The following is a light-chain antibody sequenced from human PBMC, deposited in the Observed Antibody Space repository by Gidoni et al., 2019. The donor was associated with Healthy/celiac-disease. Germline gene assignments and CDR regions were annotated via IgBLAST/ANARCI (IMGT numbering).Light chain of an antibody. V-gene: IGKV1-5*03. J-gene: IGKJ1*01. CDR3: QQYNSYPS. Sequence: DIQMNPSPSTLSASVGDRVTITCRASQSISSWLALYQQKPGKAPKLLIYKASSLESGVPSRFRGSGSGTEFTLTISSLQPDDFATYYCQQYNSYPSFGQGTKVEIK. CDR2: KAS. CDR1: QSISSW.